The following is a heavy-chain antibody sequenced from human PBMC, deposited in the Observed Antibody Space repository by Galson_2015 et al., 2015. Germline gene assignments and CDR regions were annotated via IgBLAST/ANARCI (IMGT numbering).Heavy chain of an antibody. CDR1: GGSFSGYY. CDR3: ARGIRYCSGGSCLVGFDY. D-gene: IGHD2-15*01. J-gene: IGHJ4*02. CDR2: INHSGST. Sequence: LSLTCAVYGGSFSGYYWSWIRQPPGKGLEWIGEINHSGSTNYNPSLKSRVTISVDTSKNQFSLKLSSVTAADTAVYYCARGIRYCSGGSCLVGFDYWGQGTLVTVSS. V-gene: IGHV4-34*01.